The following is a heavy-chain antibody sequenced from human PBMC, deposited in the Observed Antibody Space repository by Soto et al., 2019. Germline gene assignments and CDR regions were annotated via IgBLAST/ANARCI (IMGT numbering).Heavy chain of an antibody. Sequence: SETLSLTCTVSGGSISSYYWSWIRQPPGKGLKWIGYIYYSGSTNYNPSLKSRVTISVDTSKNQFSLKLSSVTAADTAVYYCARELFGRSVWFDPWGQGTLVTVSS. J-gene: IGHJ5*02. V-gene: IGHV4-59*01. CDR2: IYYSGST. CDR1: GGSISSYY. CDR3: ARELFGRSVWFDP. D-gene: IGHD3-10*01.